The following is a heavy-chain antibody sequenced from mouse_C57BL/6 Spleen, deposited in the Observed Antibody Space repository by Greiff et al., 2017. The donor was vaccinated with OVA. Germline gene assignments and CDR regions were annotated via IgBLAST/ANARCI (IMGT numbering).Heavy chain of an antibody. CDR3: AIFDYDFLFDY. V-gene: IGHV1-69*01. D-gene: IGHD2-4*01. Sequence: VQLQQPGAELVMPGASVKLSCKASGYTFTSYWMHWVKQRPGQGLEWIGEIDPSDSYTNYNQKFKGKSTLTVDKSSSTAYMQLSSLTSEDSAVYYCAIFDYDFLFDYWGQGTTLTVSS. CDR1: GYTFTSYW. J-gene: IGHJ2*01. CDR2: IDPSDSYT.